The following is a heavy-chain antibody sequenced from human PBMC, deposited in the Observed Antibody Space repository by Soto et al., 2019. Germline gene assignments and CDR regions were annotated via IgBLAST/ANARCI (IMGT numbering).Heavy chain of an antibody. Sequence: PSGTLSLTCTVSGGAIANYYWSWIRQAPGRGLEWVGYVYYSGSTNYNPSLKSRVTMSVDTSRNLFSLKLSSDTAPDTALSYCARNLPDYHWRNWMDPWGPGTLVTV. V-gene: IGHV4-59*01. CDR1: GGAIANYY. CDR3: ARNLPDYHWRNWMDP. D-gene: IGHD4-17*01. CDR2: VYYSGST. J-gene: IGHJ5*02.